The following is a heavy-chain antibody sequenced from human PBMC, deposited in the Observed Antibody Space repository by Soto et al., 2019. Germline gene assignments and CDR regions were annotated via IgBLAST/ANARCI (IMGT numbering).Heavy chain of an antibody. V-gene: IGHV4-4*02. CDR1: GVSISSNNW. Sequence: SETLSLTCAVSGVSISSNNWWSWVRQPPGKGLEWIGEIYHSGSTNYNPSLKSRVTISVDKSKNQFSLKLSSMTAADTAVYYCARSRAYCGGDCYSDYWGQGTLVTVSS. D-gene: IGHD2-21*02. CDR3: ARSRAYCGGDCYSDY. CDR2: IYHSGST. J-gene: IGHJ4*02.